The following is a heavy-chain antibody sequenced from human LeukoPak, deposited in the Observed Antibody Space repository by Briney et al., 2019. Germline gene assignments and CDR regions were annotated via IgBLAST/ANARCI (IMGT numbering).Heavy chain of an antibody. D-gene: IGHD6-19*01. Sequence: GESLTVCRLDTPSRFTICSMGYRRQMPGKDLEWMGIFSPGDSESRYSPSFRGQVTISADKSLTTVYLPWSSLKASERPIYYLSRLTSAWNFDYWGQGTLVTVSS. CDR3: SRLTSAWNFDY. CDR2: FSPGDSES. V-gene: IGHV5-51*01. J-gene: IGHJ4*02. CDR1: PSRFTICS.